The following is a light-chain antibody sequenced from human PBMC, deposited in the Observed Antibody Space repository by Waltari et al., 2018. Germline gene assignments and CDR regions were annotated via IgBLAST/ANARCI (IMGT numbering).Light chain of an antibody. CDR3: QQYGSF. V-gene: IGKV3-20*01. Sequence: EIVLTQSPGTLSLSPGERATLPCRASQSVSSSYLAWYQQKPGQAPRLLIYGASSRATGIPDRFSGSGSGTDFTLTISRLEPEDFAVYYCQQYGSFFGQGTRLEIK. CDR2: GAS. CDR1: QSVSSSY. J-gene: IGKJ5*01.